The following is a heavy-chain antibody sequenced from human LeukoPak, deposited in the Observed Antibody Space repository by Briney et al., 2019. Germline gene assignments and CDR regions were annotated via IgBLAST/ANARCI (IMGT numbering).Heavy chain of an antibody. CDR1: GGSISSGSYY. CDR2: IYTSGST. V-gene: IGHV4-61*02. Sequence: SETLSLTCTVSGGSISSGSYYWSWIRQPAGKGLEWIGRIYTSGSTNYNPSLKSRVTISVDTSKNQFSLKLSSVTAADTAVYYCAREGGVGITGTNLTPVDYWGQGTLVTVSS. CDR3: AREGGVGITGTNLTPVDY. D-gene: IGHD1-7*01. J-gene: IGHJ4*02.